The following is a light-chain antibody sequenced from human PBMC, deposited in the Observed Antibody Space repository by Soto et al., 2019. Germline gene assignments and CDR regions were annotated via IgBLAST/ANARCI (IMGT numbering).Light chain of an antibody. CDR1: SSDVGYYNY. CDR2: EVS. J-gene: IGLJ2*01. Sequence: QSALTQPASVSGSPGQSITISCTGTSSDVGYYNYVSWYQQHPGKAPKLIIYEVSDRPSGVSSRFSGSKSGNTASLTISGLQAEDEADYYCWSYAGNTIFVFGGGTKLTVL. V-gene: IGLV2-14*01. CDR3: WSYAGNTIFV.